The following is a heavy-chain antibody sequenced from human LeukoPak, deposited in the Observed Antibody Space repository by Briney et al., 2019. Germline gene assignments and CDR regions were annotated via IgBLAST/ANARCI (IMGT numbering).Heavy chain of an antibody. Sequence: SETLSLTCTVSGGSISSSSYSWGWIRQPPGKGLEWIGSIYYSGSTYYNPSLKSRVTISVDTSKNQFSLKLSSVTAADTAVYYCARPDTAMVNGGYYYYGMDVWGQGTTVTVSS. CDR2: IYYSGST. CDR3: ARPDTAMVNGGYYYYGMDV. V-gene: IGHV4-39*01. D-gene: IGHD5-18*01. J-gene: IGHJ6*02. CDR1: GGSISSSSYS.